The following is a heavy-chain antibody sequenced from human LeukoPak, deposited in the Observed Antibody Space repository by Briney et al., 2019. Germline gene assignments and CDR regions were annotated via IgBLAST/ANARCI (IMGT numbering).Heavy chain of an antibody. CDR2: ISAYNGNT. V-gene: IGHV1-18*01. CDR1: GYTFTSYG. J-gene: IGHJ5*02. D-gene: IGHD2-2*01. Sequence: GASVKVSCKASGYTFTSYGISWVRQAPGQGLEWMGWISAYNGNTNYAQKLQGRVTMTTDTSTSTAYMELRSLRSDDTAVYYCAGDQPQDPTSQYQLLGWFDPWGQGTLVTVSS. CDR3: AGDQPQDPTSQYQLLGWFDP.